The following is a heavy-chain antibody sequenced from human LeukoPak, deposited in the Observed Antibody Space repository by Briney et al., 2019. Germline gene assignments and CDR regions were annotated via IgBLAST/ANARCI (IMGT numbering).Heavy chain of an antibody. CDR2: INHSGST. Sequence: SETLSLTCAVYGGSFSEYYWSWIRQPPGKGLEWIGEINHSGSTNYNPSLKSRVTTSVDTSKNQFSLRLSSVTAADTAVYYCARHHDYGDYLNCFDPWGQGTLVTVSS. CDR3: ARHHDYGDYLNCFDP. D-gene: IGHD4-17*01. CDR1: GGSFSEYY. V-gene: IGHV4-34*01. J-gene: IGHJ5*02.